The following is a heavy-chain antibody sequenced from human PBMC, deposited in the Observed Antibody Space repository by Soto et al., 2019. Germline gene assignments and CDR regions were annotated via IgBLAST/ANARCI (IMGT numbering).Heavy chain of an antibody. CDR1: GGSISSYY. CDR3: ARAPRGNYGYPSYFDY. J-gene: IGHJ4*02. V-gene: IGHV4-59*01. Sequence: SETLSLTCTISGGSISSYYWSWIRQPPGKGLEWIGYIYYSGSTNYNPSLKSRVTISVDTSKNQFSLKLSSVTAADTAVYYCARAPRGNYGYPSYFDYWGQGTLVTVSS. CDR2: IYYSGST. D-gene: IGHD3-10*01.